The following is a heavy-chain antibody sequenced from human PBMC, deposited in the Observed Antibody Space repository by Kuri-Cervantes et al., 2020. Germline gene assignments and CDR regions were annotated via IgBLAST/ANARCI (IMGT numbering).Heavy chain of an antibody. CDR3: ARTYSSTWNWFDP. J-gene: IGHJ5*02. V-gene: IGHV1-69*05. CDR2: IIPIFGTA. Sequence: SVKVSCKASGYTFTNNYVHWVRQAPGQGLEWMGGIIPIFGTANYAQKFQGRVTITTDESTSTAYMELSSLRSEDTAVYYCARTYSSTWNWFDPWGQGTLVTVSS. D-gene: IGHD6-13*01. CDR1: GYTFTNNY.